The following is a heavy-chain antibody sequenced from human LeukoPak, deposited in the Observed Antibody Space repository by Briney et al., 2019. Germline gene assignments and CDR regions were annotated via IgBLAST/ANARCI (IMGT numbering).Heavy chain of an antibody. J-gene: IGHJ6*02. CDR3: ARDRGFGGGPHRIYYYYGMDV. V-gene: IGHV3-11*01. CDR1: GFTFSDYY. D-gene: IGHD3-10*01. Sequence: GGFLRLSCAASGFTFSDYYMSWIRQAPGKGLEWVSYISSSGSTIYYADSVKGRFTISRDNAKNSLYLQMNSLRAEDTAVYYCARDRGFGGGPHRIYYYYGMDVWGQGTTVTVSS. CDR2: ISSSGSTI.